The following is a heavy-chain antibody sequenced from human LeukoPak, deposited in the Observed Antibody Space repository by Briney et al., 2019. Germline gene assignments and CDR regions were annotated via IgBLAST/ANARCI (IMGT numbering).Heavy chain of an antibody. V-gene: IGHV3-74*01. CDR3: ARDKDYSFDY. Sequence: PGGSLRLSCAASGFTFSTYWMHWVRQVPGKGLVWVSRIHSDGSSTNYADSVRGRFTISRDNAKNSLYLQMNSLRDEDTAVYFCARDKDYSFDYWGQRTLVTVSS. D-gene: IGHD2-15*01. CDR2: IHSDGSST. J-gene: IGHJ4*02. CDR1: GFTFSTYW.